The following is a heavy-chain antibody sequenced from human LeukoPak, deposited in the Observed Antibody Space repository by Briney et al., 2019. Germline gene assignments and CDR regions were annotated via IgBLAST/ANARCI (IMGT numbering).Heavy chain of an antibody. CDR1: GFTVSNNY. D-gene: IGHD6-13*01. CDR2: LYSGGNT. Sequence: GGSLRLSCAASGFTVSNNYMGWVRQAPGKGLEWVSVLYSGGNTYYADSVKGRFTISRGNSKNTLCLQMSSLRVEDTAVYYCATSPATGNIYFDLWGRGTLVTVSS. J-gene: IGHJ2*01. V-gene: IGHV3-66*01. CDR3: ATSPATGNIYFDL.